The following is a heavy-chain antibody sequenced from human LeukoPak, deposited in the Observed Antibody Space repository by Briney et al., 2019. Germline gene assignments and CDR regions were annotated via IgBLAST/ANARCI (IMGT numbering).Heavy chain of an antibody. D-gene: IGHD3-22*01. CDR3: ARSYYDSSGYCSLGVLDI. CDR1: GYDFTFYW. V-gene: IGHV5-51*04. CDR2: IYPGDSDT. J-gene: IGHJ3*02. Sequence: GESLKISCKGSGYDFTFYWVAWVRQMPGKGLEWMGIIYPGDSDTRYSPSFQGQVTISADKPISTAYLQWNSLKASDTAMYYCARSYYDSSGYCSLGVLDIWGEGTVVSVSS.